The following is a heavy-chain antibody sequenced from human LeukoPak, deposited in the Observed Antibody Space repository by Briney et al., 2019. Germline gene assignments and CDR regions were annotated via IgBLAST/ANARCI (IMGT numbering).Heavy chain of an antibody. J-gene: IGHJ4*02. V-gene: IGHV4-34*01. CDR2: INHSGST. Sequence: SETLSLTCAVYGGSFSGYYWSWIRQPPGKGLEWIGEINHSGSTYYNPSLKSRVTISVDTSKNQFSLKLSSVTAADTAVYYCAGYCSSTSCLDYWGQGTLVTVSS. CDR3: AGYCSSTSCLDY. CDR1: GGSFSGYY. D-gene: IGHD2-2*01.